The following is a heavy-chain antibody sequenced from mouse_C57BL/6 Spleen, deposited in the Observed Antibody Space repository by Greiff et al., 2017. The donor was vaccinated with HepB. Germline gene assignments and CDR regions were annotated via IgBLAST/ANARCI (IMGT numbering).Heavy chain of an antibody. V-gene: IGHV3-6*01. D-gene: IGHD3-1*01. CDR2: ISYDGSN. CDR1: GYSITSGYY. CDR3: ARGGGYGFDY. J-gene: IGHJ2*01. Sequence: EVKLQESGPGLVKPSQSLSLTCSVTGYSITSGYYWNWIRQFPGNKLEWMGYISYDGSNNYNPSLKNRISITRDTSKNQFFLKLNSVTTEDTATYYCARGGGYGFDYWGQGTTLTVSS.